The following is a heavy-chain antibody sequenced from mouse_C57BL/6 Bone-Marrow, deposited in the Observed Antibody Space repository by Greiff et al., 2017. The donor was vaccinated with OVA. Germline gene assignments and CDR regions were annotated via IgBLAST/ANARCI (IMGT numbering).Heavy chain of an antibody. V-gene: IGHV5-6*01. D-gene: IGHD3-1*01. CDR2: ISSGGSYT. J-gene: IGHJ3*01. CDR1: GFTFSSYG. Sequence: EVKLMESGGDLVKPGGSLKLSCAASGFTFSSYGMSWVRQTPDKRLEWVATISSGGSYTYYPDSVKGRFTIARDNAKNTLYLQMSSLKSEDTAMYYCARLGRVAYWGQGTLVTVSA. CDR3: ARLGRVAY.